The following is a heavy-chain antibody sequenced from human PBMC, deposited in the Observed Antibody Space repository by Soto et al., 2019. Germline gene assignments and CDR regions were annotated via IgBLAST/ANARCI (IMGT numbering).Heavy chain of an antibody. V-gene: IGHV4-39*01. CDR3: ARGLKLRKLYYYYSYGMNV. Sequence: SETLSLTCTVSGGSISSSSYYWGWIRQPPGKGLEWTGSIYYSGSTYYNPSLKSRVTISVDTSKNQFPLKLSSVTAADPAVYYCARGLKLRKLYYYYSYGMNVGAQGTTVTVSS. CDR2: IYYSGST. J-gene: IGHJ6*02. CDR1: GGSISSSSYY. D-gene: IGHD1-7*01.